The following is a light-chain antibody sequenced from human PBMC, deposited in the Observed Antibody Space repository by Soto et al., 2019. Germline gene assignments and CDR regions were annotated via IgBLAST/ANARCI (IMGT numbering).Light chain of an antibody. V-gene: IGKV1-33*01. J-gene: IGKJ3*01. CDR1: QDISNY. CDR3: QQYDTLKVT. Sequence: DIQMTQTTSSLSASVGDRVTITCQASQDISNYLNWHQQKPGKAPKLLIYDASNLETGVPSRFSGRGYGTDFTFTISSLQPEDFATYFCQQYDTLKVTFGPGTKVDTK. CDR2: DAS.